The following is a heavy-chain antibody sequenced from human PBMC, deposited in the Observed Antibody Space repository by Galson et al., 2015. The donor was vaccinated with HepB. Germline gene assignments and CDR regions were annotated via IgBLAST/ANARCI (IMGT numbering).Heavy chain of an antibody. D-gene: IGHD6-19*01. J-gene: IGHJ4*02. V-gene: IGHV4-34*01. Sequence: ETLSRTCAVYGGSFSGYYWSWLRQPPGKGLEWIGEINHSGSTNYNPSLKSRVTISVDTSKNQFSLKLSSVTAADTAVYYCARGASKYSSGWYRGYYFDYWGQGTLVTVSS. CDR3: ARGASKYSSGWYRGYYFDY. CDR1: GGSFSGYY. CDR2: INHSGST.